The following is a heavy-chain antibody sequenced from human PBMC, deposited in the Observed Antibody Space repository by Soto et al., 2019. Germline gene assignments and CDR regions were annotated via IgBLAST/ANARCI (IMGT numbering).Heavy chain of an antibody. D-gene: IGHD2-2*01. Sequence: EVRLVESGGGLVQPGGSLRLSCEASGFVFRTSWMTWVRQPPGKGLEWVASMNVDGGEINYVGSVRGRFTVSRDNAKNALYLQMNSLRVEDTAVYYCASAIGPNTLDYWGHGTLVTVSS. CDR3: ASAIGPNTLDY. V-gene: IGHV3-7*03. CDR1: GFVFRTSW. J-gene: IGHJ4*01. CDR2: MNVDGGEI.